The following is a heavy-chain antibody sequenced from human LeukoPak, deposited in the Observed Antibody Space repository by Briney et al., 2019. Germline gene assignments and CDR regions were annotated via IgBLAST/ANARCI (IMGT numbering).Heavy chain of an antibody. J-gene: IGHJ4*02. V-gene: IGHV3-7*01. D-gene: IGHD3-16*01. CDR2: IKQDGNEK. CDR3: ARPDTAPGGVWYYDY. CDR1: GFSVGSFW. Sequence: PGGSLRLSCAASGFSVGSFWMNWVRQAPGKGLEWVANIKQDGNEKYYMDSVKGRFTISRDNAKNSLYLQIISLRAEDTAVYYCARPDTAPGGVWYYDYWGQGTLVTVSS.